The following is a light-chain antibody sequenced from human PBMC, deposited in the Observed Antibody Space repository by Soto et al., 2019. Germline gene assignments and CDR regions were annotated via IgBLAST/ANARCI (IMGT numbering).Light chain of an antibody. V-gene: IGKV3-20*01. CDR3: QQYGTSPIT. CDR1: QSVSSTY. J-gene: IGKJ5*01. Sequence: EIVLTQSPGTLSLSPGERATLSCRASQSVSSTYLAWYQQKPGQAPRLLIYAASSRATGIPDRFSGSGSGTDFTLTISRLEPEDFAVYYCQQYGTSPITFGQGTRLEIK. CDR2: AAS.